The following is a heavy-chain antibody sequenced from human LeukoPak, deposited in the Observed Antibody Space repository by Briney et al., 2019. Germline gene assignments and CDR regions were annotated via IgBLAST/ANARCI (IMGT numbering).Heavy chain of an antibody. J-gene: IGHJ4*02. CDR1: GGTFSSYA. CDR2: ISAYNGNT. V-gene: IGHV1-18*01. D-gene: IGHD2-8*01. CDR3: ARSDIVLMVYAD. Sequence: ASVKVSCKASGGTFSSYAISWVRQAPGQGLEWMGWISAYNGNTNYAQKLQGRVTMTTDTSTSTAYMELRSLRSDDTAVYYCARSDIVLMVYADWGQGTLVTVSS.